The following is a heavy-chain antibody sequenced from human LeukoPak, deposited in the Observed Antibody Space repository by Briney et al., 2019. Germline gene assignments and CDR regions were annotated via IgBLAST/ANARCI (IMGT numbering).Heavy chain of an antibody. CDR2: IGISSGNT. CDR3: ARDYKYAFDN. V-gene: IGHV3-48*01. D-gene: IGHD5-24*01. CDR1: GFIFCDYS. J-gene: IGHJ4*02. Sequence: GGSLTLSCAASGFIFCDYSMNWVRQAPGKGLEWISYIGISSGNTYYADSVKGRFTISGDKARDSLYLQMNSLRVEDTAVYYCARDYKYAFDNWGQGTLVTVSS.